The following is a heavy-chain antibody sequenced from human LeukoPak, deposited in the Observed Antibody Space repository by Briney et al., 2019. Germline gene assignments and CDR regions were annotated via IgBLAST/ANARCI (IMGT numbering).Heavy chain of an antibody. V-gene: IGHV1-8*01. J-gene: IGHJ4*02. CDR2: MNPNSGNT. Sequence: GASVKVSCKASGYTFTTYDINWVRQATGQGLEWMGWMNPNSGNTGYAQKFQGRVTMTRYTSMSTAYMELNSLRSEDTAVYYCARANYYGSGKKDLDYWGQGTLVTVSS. CDR3: ARANYYGSGKKDLDY. D-gene: IGHD3-10*01. CDR1: GYTFTTYD.